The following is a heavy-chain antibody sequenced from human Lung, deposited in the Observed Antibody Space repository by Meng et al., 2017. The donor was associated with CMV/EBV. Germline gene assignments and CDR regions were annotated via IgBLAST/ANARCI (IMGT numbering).Heavy chain of an antibody. Sequence: HVQLVVAVTGPVGPSGTSFRASVVSGGSLSSTTWWGWGRQPPGKGREWIGKIYQGGSTNYNPPLKSRVSISVDKSKNQFSLKLSSVTAADTAVYYCARADKVRFDYWGQGTLVTVSS. CDR3: ARADKVRFDY. J-gene: IGHJ4*02. CDR2: IYQGGST. V-gene: IGHV4-4*02. CDR1: GGSLSSTTW.